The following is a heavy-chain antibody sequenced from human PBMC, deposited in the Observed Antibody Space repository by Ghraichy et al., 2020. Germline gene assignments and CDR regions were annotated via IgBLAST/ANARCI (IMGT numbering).Heavy chain of an antibody. D-gene: IGHD2-2*01. J-gene: IGHJ4*02. CDR1: GGSISSSSYY. Sequence: SETLSLTCTVSGGSISSSSYYWGWIRQPPGKGLEWIGSIYYSGSTYYNPSLKSRVTISVDTSKNQFSLKLSSVTAADTAVYYCARFYQLFRAFDYWGQGTLVTVSS. V-gene: IGHV4-39*01. CDR3: ARFYQLFRAFDY. CDR2: IYYSGST.